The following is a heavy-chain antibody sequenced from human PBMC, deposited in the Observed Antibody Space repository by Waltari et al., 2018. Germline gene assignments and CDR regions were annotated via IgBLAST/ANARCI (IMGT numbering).Heavy chain of an antibody. J-gene: IGHJ4*02. V-gene: IGHV4-61*02. CDR1: GGSISSGSYY. CDR2: IDTSWST. D-gene: IGHD2-15*01. Sequence: QVQLQESGPGLVKPSETLSLTCTVSGGSISSGSYYWSWIRQPAGKGLEWIGYIDTSWSTNYNPSLKSRVTISVDTSKNQFSLKLSSVTAADTAVYYCARWVVAATTYFDYWGQGTLVTVSS. CDR3: ARWVVAATTYFDY.